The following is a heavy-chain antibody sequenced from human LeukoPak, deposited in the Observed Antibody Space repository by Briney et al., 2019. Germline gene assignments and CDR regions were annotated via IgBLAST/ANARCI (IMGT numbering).Heavy chain of an antibody. CDR2: INHSGST. D-gene: IGHD3-10*01. CDR1: GGSFSGYY. Sequence: SETLSLTCAVYGGSFSGYYWSWIRQPPGKGLEWIGEINHSGSTNYNPSLKSRVTISVDTSKNQFSLKLSSVTAADTAVYYCARGSSGELFDYWGQGTLVTVSS. J-gene: IGHJ4*02. CDR3: ARGSSGELFDY. V-gene: IGHV4-34*01.